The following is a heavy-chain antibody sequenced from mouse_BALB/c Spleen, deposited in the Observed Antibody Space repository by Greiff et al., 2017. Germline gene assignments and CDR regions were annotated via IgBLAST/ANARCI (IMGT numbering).Heavy chain of an antibody. CDR3: ARLGNSSFDY. CDR1: GFTFSSYG. V-gene: IGHV5-6*01. J-gene: IGHJ2*01. Sequence: EVMLVESGGDLVKPGGSLKLSCAASGFTFSSYGMSWVRQTPDKRLEWVATISSGGSYTYYPDSVKGRFTISRDNAKNTLYLQMSSLKSEDTAMYYCARLGNSSFDYWGQGTTLTVSS. CDR2: ISSGGSYT. D-gene: IGHD2-1*01.